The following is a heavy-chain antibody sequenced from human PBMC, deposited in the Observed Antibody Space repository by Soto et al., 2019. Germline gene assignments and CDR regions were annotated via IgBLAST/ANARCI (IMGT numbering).Heavy chain of an antibody. CDR1: GGSISSSSYY. J-gene: IGHJ6*02. D-gene: IGHD6-19*01. Sequence: SETLSLTCTVSGGSISSSSYYWGWIPQPPGKGLEWIGSIYYSGSTYYNPSLKSRVTISENTTKNQFSLKLSPVTAADTAVYFCASNIAVAGGYYYYGMDVWGQGTTVTVSS. CDR3: ASNIAVAGGYYYYGMDV. CDR2: IYYSGST. V-gene: IGHV4-39*01.